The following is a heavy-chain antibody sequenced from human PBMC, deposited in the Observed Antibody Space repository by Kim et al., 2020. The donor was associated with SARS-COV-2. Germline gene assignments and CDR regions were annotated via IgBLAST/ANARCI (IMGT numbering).Heavy chain of an antibody. CDR2: IYYSGST. Sequence: SETLSLTCTVSGGSISSSSYYWGWIRQPPGKGREWIGSIYYSGSTYYNPSLKSRVTISVDTSKNQFSLKLSSGTAADTAVYYCASDSSGYYRNFDYWGQG. D-gene: IGHD3-22*01. CDR1: GGSISSSSYY. CDR3: ASDSSGYYRNFDY. V-gene: IGHV4-39*01. J-gene: IGHJ4*02.